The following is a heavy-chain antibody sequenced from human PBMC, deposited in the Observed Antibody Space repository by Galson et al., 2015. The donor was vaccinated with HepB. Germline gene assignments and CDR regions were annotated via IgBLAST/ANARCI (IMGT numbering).Heavy chain of an antibody. CDR3: ARCDFGGGYWYFDL. Sequence: SLRLSCAASGFTFSSYTMNWVRRAPGKGLEWVSYISTSSSTIYYAESVKGRFTISRDNATNSLYLQMNSLRAEDTAVYYCARCDFGGGYWYFDLWGRGALGTVSS. CDR2: ISTSSSTI. CDR1: GFTFSSYT. D-gene: IGHD3-10*01. J-gene: IGHJ2*01. V-gene: IGHV3-48*01.